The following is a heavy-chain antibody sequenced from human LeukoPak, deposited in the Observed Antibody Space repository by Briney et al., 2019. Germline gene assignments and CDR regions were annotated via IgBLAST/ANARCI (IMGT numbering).Heavy chain of an antibody. J-gene: IGHJ4*02. CDR1: GFTFSSYG. D-gene: IGHD1-26*01. CDR2: ISYDGSNK. V-gene: IGHV3-30*18. CDR3: AKAIQIVGATANHY. Sequence: GGSLRLSCAASGFTFSSYGMHWVRQAPGKGLERVAVISYDGSNKYYADSVKGRFTISRDNSKNTLYLQMNSLRAEDTAVYYCAKAIQIVGATANHYWGQGTLVTVSS.